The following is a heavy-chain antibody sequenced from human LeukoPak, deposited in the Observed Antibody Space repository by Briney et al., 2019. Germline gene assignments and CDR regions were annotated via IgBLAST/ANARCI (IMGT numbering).Heavy chain of an antibody. J-gene: IGHJ4*02. Sequence: GGSLRLSCAASGFTFSRYGMSWVRQAPGKGLEWVANINQDGSEKNNVDSVKGRFTISRDNAKNSLYLQMNSLRAEDTAVYYCARDGVRDGLYFDYWGQGTPVTVSS. D-gene: IGHD5-24*01. CDR2: INQDGSEK. CDR3: ARDGVRDGLYFDY. V-gene: IGHV3-7*01. CDR1: GFTFSRYG.